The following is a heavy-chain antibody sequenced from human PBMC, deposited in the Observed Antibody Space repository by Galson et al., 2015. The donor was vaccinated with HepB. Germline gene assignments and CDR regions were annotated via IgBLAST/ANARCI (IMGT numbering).Heavy chain of an antibody. V-gene: IGHV3-30-3*01. Sequence: SLRLSCADSGFTFSSYAMHWVRQAPGKGLEWVAGISYDGSNKYYADSVKGRFTISRDNSKNTLYLQMNSLRAEDTAVYYCAREWEVAGTGNFYFDYWGQGTLVTVSS. CDR2: ISYDGSNK. CDR3: AREWEVAGTGNFYFDY. J-gene: IGHJ4*02. D-gene: IGHD6-19*01. CDR1: GFTFSSYA.